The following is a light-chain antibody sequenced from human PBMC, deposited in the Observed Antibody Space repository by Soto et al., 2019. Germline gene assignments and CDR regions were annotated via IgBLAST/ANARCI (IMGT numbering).Light chain of an antibody. J-gene: IGLJ3*02. CDR1: NIGSYS. CDR2: DNS. CDR3: QVWDSSSDWV. Sequence: SYELTQPPSVSVAPGQTARMTCGGNNIGSYSVHWYQQKPGQAPVLVVYDNSDRPSGIPERLSGFKSGHTATLTITRVEAGDEADYYCQVWDSSSDWVFGGGTKLTVL. V-gene: IGLV3-21*02.